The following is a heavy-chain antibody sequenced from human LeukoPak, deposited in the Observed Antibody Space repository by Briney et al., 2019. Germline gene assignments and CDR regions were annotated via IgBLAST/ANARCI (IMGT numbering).Heavy chain of an antibody. D-gene: IGHD6-19*01. CDR2: IYYSGST. V-gene: IGHV4-39*01. J-gene: IGHJ4*02. CDR1: GGSISSSSYY. Sequence: NPSETLSLTCTVSGGSISSSSYYWGWIRQPPGKGLEWIGSIYYSGSTYYNPSLKSRVTISVDTSKNQFSLKLSSVTAADTAVYYCATQQWLPAQIDYWGQGTLVTVSS. CDR3: ATQQWLPAQIDY.